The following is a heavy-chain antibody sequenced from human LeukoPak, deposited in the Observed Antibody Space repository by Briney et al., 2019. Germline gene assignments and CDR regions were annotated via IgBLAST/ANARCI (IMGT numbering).Heavy chain of an antibody. CDR2: IKQDGSKK. CDR1: GFTFSNYW. V-gene: IGHV3-7*01. CDR3: ARELTDAFDI. Sequence: GGSLRLSCAASGFTFSNYWMTWVRQAPGKGLEWVANIKQDGSKKYYVDSLKGRFTISRDNAKNSLYLQVNSLRAEDTAVYYCARELTDAFDIWGQGTMVTVSS. J-gene: IGHJ3*02.